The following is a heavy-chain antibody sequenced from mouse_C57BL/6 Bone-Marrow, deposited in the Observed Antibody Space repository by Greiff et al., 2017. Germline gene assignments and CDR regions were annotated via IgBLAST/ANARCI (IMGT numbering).Heavy chain of an antibody. J-gene: IGHJ1*03. CDR1: GYTFTSYW. D-gene: IGHD1-1*01. V-gene: IGHV1-52*01. CDR2: IDPSDSET. Sequence: QVQLQQPGAELVRPGSSVKLSCKASGYTFTSYWMHWVKQRPIQGLEWIGNIDPSDSETHYNQKFKDKATLTVDKSSSTAYMQLISLTAEDSAVYYCAPTVVDWYFDVWGTGTTVTVSS. CDR3: APTVVDWYFDV.